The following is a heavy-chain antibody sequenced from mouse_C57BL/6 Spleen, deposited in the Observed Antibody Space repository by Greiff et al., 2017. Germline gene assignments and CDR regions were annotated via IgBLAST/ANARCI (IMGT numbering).Heavy chain of an antibody. Sequence: QVQLQQPGAELVRPGTSVKLSCKASGYTFTSYWMHWVKQRPGQGLEWIGVIDPSDSYTNYKQKFKGKATLTVETSSSTAYMQLSSLTSEDSAVYYCARVNYSNSAWFAYWGQGTLVTVSA. CDR1: GYTFTSYW. D-gene: IGHD2-5*01. J-gene: IGHJ3*01. CDR3: ARVNYSNSAWFAY. V-gene: IGHV1-59*01. CDR2: IDPSDSYT.